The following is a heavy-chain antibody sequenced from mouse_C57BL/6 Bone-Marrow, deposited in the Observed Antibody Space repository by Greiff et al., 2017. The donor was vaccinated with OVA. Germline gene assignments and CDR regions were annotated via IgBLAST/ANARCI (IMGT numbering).Heavy chain of an antibody. D-gene: IGHD1-1*01. CDR2: IDPETGGT. J-gene: IGHJ2*01. V-gene: IGHV1-15*01. Sequence: VQLQQSGAELVRPGASVTLSCKASGYTFTDYEMHWVKQTPVHGLEWIGAIDPETGGTAYTQKFKGKAILTADKSSSPAYMELRRLTSEDSAVYYCTRRDYGSSYYWGQGTTLTVSS. CDR3: TRRDYGSSYY. CDR1: GYTFTDYE.